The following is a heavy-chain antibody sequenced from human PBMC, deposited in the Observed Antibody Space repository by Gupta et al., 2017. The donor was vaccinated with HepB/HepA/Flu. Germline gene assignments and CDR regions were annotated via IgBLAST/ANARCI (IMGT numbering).Heavy chain of an antibody. V-gene: IGHV3-23*01. Sequence: EVQVLESGGGLVQPGGSLRLSCAASGSTFRIFDMTWVRQAPGKGLEWVSGILGSSGRTDYADSVKGRFTISRDISKSTLYLQMTSLRAEDTAIYYCTKGYWGDFWGQGTMVTVSS. CDR2: ILGSSGRT. CDR3: TKGYWGDF. D-gene: IGHD2-21*01. CDR1: GSTFRIFD. J-gene: IGHJ3*01.